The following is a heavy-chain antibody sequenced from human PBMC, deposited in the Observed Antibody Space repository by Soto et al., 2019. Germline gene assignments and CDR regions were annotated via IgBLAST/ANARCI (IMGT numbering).Heavy chain of an antibody. D-gene: IGHD3-10*01. Sequence: EVQLVESGGGLVQPGRSLRLSCTASGFTFGDYAMSWFRQAPGQGLEWVGFIRSKAYGGTTEYAASVKGRFTISRDDSKSIAYLQMNSLKTEDTAVYYCTRVLYGSGSYYRLTFDYWGQGTLVTVSS. V-gene: IGHV3-49*03. CDR2: IRSKAYGGTT. J-gene: IGHJ4*02. CDR3: TRVLYGSGSYYRLTFDY. CDR1: GFTFGDYA.